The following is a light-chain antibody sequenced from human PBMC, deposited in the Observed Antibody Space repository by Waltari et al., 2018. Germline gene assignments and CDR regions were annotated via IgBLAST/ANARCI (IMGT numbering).Light chain of an antibody. CDR1: QRVRNW. CDR2: KAS. CDR3: QQYNSYPWT. V-gene: IGKV1-5*03. J-gene: IGKJ1*01. Sequence: DIQMTQSPSTLSASVGNRVTITCRASQRVRNWLAWYQQKPGKAPNLLIYKASSLERGVPSRFSGSGSGTAFTLTISSLQPDDFATYYCQQYNSYPWTFGQGTKVEIK.